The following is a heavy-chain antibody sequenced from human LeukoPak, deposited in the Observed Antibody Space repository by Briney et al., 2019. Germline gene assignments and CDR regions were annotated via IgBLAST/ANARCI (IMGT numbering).Heavy chain of an antibody. CDR1: GFTFSMYD. J-gene: IGHJ3*01. D-gene: IGHD2-21*01. CDR2: FSISDGRT. Sequence: GRSLRLSCAASGFTFSMYDLRWVRQAPGKGLEWVSSFSISDGRTYYADSVKGRFTISIDNSKNTMFMQMNSLRAEDTAVYYCVKSRSRLDDSFDVWGQGTMVTVSS. V-gene: IGHV3-23*01. CDR3: VKSRSRLDDSFDV.